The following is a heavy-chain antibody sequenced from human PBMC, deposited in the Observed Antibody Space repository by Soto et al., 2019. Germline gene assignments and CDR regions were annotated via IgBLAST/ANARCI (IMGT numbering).Heavy chain of an antibody. D-gene: IGHD3-3*01. CDR2: INPSGGST. CDR3: AREMRKGYDFWSGYYNHYYGMDV. V-gene: IGHV1-46*01. J-gene: IGHJ6*02. Sequence: ASVKVSCKASGYTFTSYYMHWVRQAPGQGLEWMGIINPSGGSTSYAQKFQGRVTMTRDTSTSTVYMELSSLRSEDTAVYYCAREMRKGYDFWSGYYNHYYGMDVWGQGTTVTVSS. CDR1: GYTFTSYY.